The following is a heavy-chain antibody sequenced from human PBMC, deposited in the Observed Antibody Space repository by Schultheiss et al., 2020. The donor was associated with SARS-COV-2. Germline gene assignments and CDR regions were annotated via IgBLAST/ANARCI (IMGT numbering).Heavy chain of an antibody. CDR2: IYHSGST. D-gene: IGHD6-6*01. J-gene: IGHJ5*02. CDR1: GGSISSGGYS. V-gene: IGHV4-30-2*05. CDR3: ARTRLAARPNWFDP. Sequence: SETLSLTCAVSGGSISSGGYSWSWIRQPPGKGLEWIGYIYHSGSTYYNPSLKSRVTISVDTSKNQFSLKLSSVTAADTAVYYCARTRLAARPNWFDPWGQGTLVTVSS.